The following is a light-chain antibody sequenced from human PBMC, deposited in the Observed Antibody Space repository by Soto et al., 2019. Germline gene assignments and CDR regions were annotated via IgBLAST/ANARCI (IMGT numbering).Light chain of an antibody. CDR1: SSDVGGYNY. V-gene: IGLV2-14*01. Sequence: QSALTQPASVSGSPRQSITISCTGTSSDVGGYNYVSWYQQHPGKAPKLMIYAVSNRPSGVSNRFSGSKSGNTASLTISGLQAEDEADYYCSSYTSSSTLFYVFGTGTKLTVL. CDR2: AVS. J-gene: IGLJ1*01. CDR3: SSYTSSSTLFYV.